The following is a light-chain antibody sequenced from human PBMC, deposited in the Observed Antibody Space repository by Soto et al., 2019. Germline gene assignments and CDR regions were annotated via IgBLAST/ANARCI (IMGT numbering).Light chain of an antibody. Sequence: TQSPSSLSASVGDRVTITCRASQGISFYLAWYQQKPGQAPRLLIYDASNRATGIPPRFSGSGSGTDFILTISSLEPEDSGVYYCQQRNDWVTFGGGTKVEIK. V-gene: IGKV3D-11*01. CDR1: QGISFY. CDR3: QQRNDWVT. J-gene: IGKJ4*01. CDR2: DAS.